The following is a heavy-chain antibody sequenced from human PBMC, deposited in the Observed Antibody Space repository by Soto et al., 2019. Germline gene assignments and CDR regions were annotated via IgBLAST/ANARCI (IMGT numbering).Heavy chain of an antibody. V-gene: IGHV3-74*01. CDR1: GFTSSSHW. CDR2: TKTDGST. CDR3: ARDMRAVPWYGGVSSAFDM. Sequence: GGSLRLSCAASGFTSSSHWIHWVRQAPGQGLVWVSRTKTDGSTTYADFVKGRFTISRDNAKNTLYLQMNSLRAEDTAVYYCARDMRAVPWYGGVSSAFDMWGQGTMVTVSS. D-gene: IGHD3-10*01. J-gene: IGHJ3*02.